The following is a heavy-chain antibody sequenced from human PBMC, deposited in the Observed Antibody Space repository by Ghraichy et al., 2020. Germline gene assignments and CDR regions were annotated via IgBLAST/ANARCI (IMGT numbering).Heavy chain of an antibody. J-gene: IGHJ4*02. D-gene: IGHD2-21*02. CDR2: IKSKTDGGTT. Sequence: GGSLRLSCTASGFTFSNAWMTWVRQAPGKGLEWVGRIKSKTDGGTTDYAAPMKGRFTILRDDSKNTLYLQMNSLKTEDTAVYYCSTVCGDYACFDYWGQGALVTVSS. CDR3: STVCGDYACFDY. V-gene: IGHV3-15*01. CDR1: GFTFSNAW.